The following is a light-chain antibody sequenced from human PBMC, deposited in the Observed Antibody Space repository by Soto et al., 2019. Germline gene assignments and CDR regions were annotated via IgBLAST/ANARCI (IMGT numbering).Light chain of an antibody. CDR1: QSVSSSY. CDR3: QQYGSSPPT. J-gene: IGKJ1*01. Sequence: EIVLTQSPGTLSLSPGEKATLSCRASQSVSSSYVAWYQQKPGQAPRLLIYEASIRAIVIPDRFSGSGSGTDLTLTISRRESEDFAVYHCQQYGSSPPTFGQGSKVEIK. CDR2: EAS. V-gene: IGKV3-20*01.